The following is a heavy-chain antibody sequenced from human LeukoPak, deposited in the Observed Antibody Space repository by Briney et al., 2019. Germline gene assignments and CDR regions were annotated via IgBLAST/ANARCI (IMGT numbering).Heavy chain of an antibody. CDR1: GFTFSSYG. CDR3: AKGRWFGESGTYYFDY. Sequence: GGTLRLSCAASGFTFSSYGMSWVRQAPGKGLEWVSAISGSGGSTYYADSVEGRFTISRDNSKNTLYLQMNSLRAEDTAVYYCAKGRWFGESGTYYFDYWGQGTLVTVSS. D-gene: IGHD3-10*01. V-gene: IGHV3-23*01. CDR2: ISGSGGST. J-gene: IGHJ4*02.